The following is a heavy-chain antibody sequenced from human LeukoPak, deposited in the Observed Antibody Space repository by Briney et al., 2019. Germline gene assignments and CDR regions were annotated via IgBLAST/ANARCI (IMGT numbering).Heavy chain of an antibody. CDR1: GYTFTSYY. J-gene: IGHJ6*03. CDR2: INPSGGST. V-gene: IGHV1-46*01. Sequence: ASVKVSCKASGYTFTSYYMHWVRQAPGQGLEWMGIINPSGGSTSYAQKFQGRVTMTRDMSTSTVYMELSSLRSEDTAVYYCARVGLLWFGEFRPTNKYYYMDVWGKGTTVTISS. D-gene: IGHD3-10*01. CDR3: ARVGLLWFGEFRPTNKYYYMDV.